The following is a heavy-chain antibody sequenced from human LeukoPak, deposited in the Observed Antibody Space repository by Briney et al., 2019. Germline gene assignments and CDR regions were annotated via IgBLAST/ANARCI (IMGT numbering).Heavy chain of an antibody. CDR3: ARGRGAYYYYMDV. V-gene: IGHV3-53*01. Sequence: GGSLRLSCAASGFTVSSDYMSWARQAPGKGLEWVSVIYSGGTTYYADSVKGRFTISRDNSKNTLYLQMNSLRAEDTAFYYCARGRGAYYYYMDVWGKGTTVTVSS. CDR2: IYSGGTT. J-gene: IGHJ6*03. CDR1: GFTVSSDY. D-gene: IGHD3-10*01.